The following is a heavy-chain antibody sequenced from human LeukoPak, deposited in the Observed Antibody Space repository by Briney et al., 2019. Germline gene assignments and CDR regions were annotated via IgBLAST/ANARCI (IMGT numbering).Heavy chain of an antibody. J-gene: IGHJ4*01. Sequence: GGSPRLSCAASGFTFSSSAMSWVRQAPGKGLEWVSVISKSGDFTYYADSVKGRFTISRDSSKNTLNLQMNSLRAEDTAVYYFAKESAAAGYIDYWGLGTLVTVSS. V-gene: IGHV3-23*01. D-gene: IGHD6-13*01. CDR3: AKESAAAGYIDY. CDR2: ISKSGDFT. CDR1: GFTFSSSA.